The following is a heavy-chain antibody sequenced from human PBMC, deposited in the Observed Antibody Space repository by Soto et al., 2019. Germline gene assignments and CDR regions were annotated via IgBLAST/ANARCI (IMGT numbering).Heavy chain of an antibody. D-gene: IGHD6-19*01. V-gene: IGHV3-23*01. J-gene: IGHJ4*02. Sequence: PGGSLRLSCAASGFIFSTYAMNWVRQAPGKGLEWVSAITSSGGGTYYAESVRGRFTISRDNSINTLYLQMNSLRAEDTAVYYCAKERYSSGPYYFDYWGQGALVTVSS. CDR3: AKERYSSGPYYFDY. CDR1: GFIFSTYA. CDR2: ITSSGGGT.